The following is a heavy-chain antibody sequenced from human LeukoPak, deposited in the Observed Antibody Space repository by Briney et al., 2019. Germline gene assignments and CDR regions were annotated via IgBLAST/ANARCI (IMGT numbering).Heavy chain of an antibody. CDR2: ISSSGSTI. V-gene: IGHV3-48*03. J-gene: IGHJ4*02. CDR3: ARGPSYDSSTFYIKPLDS. D-gene: IGHD3-22*01. CDR1: GFTFSSYE. Sequence: GGSLRLSCAASGFTFSSYEMNWVRQAPGKGLEWVSYISSSGSTIYYADSVKGRFTISRDNAKNSLSLQMNSLRGEDTAAYYCARGPSYDSSTFYIKPLDSWGQGTLVTVSS.